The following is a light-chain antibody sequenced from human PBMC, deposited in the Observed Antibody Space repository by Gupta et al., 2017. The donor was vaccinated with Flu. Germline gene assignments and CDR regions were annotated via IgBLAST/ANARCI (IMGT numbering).Light chain of an antibody. CDR1: SGSVSTSYY. CDR3: VLYMGSGISV. J-gene: IGLJ3*02. CDR2: NTN. V-gene: IGLV8-61*01. Sequence: QTVVTQEPSFSVSPGGTFTLTCGFSSGSVSTSYYPSWYQQTPGQAPRTLIYNTNTRSSGVPDRFSGSILGNKAALTITGAQADDESDYYCVLYMGSGISVFGGGTKLTVL.